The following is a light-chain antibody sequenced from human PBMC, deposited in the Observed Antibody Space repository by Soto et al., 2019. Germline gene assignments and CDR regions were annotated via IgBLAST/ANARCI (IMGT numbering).Light chain of an antibody. CDR3: QQYNSYSIT. CDR1: QSISSW. CDR2: KAS. J-gene: IGKJ5*01. V-gene: IGKV1-5*03. Sequence: DIQMTQSPSTLSASIGDRVIITCRASQSISSWLAWYQQKPGKAPRLLIYKASNLESGVPSRFSGSGSGTEFTLTISSLQPDDFATYYCQQYNSYSITFGQGTRLEIK.